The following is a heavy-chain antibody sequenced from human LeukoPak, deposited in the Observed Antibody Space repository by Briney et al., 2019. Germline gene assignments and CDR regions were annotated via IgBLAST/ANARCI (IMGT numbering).Heavy chain of an antibody. D-gene: IGHD3-3*01. Sequence: GGSLRLSCAASGFTFSSYSMNWVRQAPGKGLEWVAVISYDGSNKYYADSVKGRFTISRDNSKNTLYLQMNSLRAEDTAVYYCAKSARGRFLEWLLWDWGQGTLVTVSS. CDR2: ISYDGSNK. CDR3: AKSARGRFLEWLLWD. V-gene: IGHV3-30*18. J-gene: IGHJ4*02. CDR1: GFTFSSYS.